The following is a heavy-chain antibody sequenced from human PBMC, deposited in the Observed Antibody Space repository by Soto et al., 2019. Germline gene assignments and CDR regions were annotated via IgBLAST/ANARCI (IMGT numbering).Heavy chain of an antibody. CDR1: GFTFSSYS. V-gene: IGHV3-21*01. CDR2: ISSSSSYI. Sequence: WGSLRLSCAASGFTFSSYSMNWVRQAPGKGLEWVSSISSSSSYIYYADSVKGRFTISRDNAKNSLYLQMNSLRAEDTAVYYCARDPGTVPDYWGQGTLVTVSS. J-gene: IGHJ4*02. CDR3: ARDPGTVPDY. D-gene: IGHD4-4*01.